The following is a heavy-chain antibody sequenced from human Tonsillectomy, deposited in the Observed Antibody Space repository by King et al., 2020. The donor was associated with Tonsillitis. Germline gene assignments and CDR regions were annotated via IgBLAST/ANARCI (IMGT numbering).Heavy chain of an antibody. V-gene: IGHV4-39*01. CDR2: IYYSGST. CDR1: GGSISSSSYY. CDR3: ASNTDTPYCSGGSCYPKGDY. D-gene: IGHD2-15*01. J-gene: IGHJ4*02. Sequence: LQLQESGPGLVKPSETLSLTCTVSGGSISSSSYYWGWIRQPPGKGLEWIGSIYYSGSTYYNPSLKSRVTISVDTSKNQFSLKLSSVTAADTAVYYCASNTDTPYCSGGSCYPKGDYWGQGTLVTVSS.